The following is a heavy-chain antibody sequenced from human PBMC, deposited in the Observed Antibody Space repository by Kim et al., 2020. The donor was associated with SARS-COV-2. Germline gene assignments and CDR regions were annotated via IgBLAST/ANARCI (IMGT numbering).Heavy chain of an antibody. J-gene: IGHJ6*02. D-gene: IGHD2-15*01. CDR2: ISSSSSTI. V-gene: IGHV3-48*02. CDR1: GFIFSTYS. CDR3: ARGGRSSYSMDV. Sequence: GGSLRLSCAASGFIFSTYSMDWVRQAPGKGLQWVSYISSSSSTIYYADSVKGRFTISRDNAGNSLYLQMNSLRDEDTAVYYCARGGRSSYSMDVWGQGTRVPVSS.